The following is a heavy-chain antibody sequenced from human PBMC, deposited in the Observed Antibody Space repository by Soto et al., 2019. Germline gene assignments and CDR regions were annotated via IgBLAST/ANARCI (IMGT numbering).Heavy chain of an antibody. CDR3: AKEDDGGDRDYYGLDV. J-gene: IGHJ6*02. V-gene: IGHV4-59*01. D-gene: IGHD2-21*02. CDR2: IYYSGST. CDR1: GGSISSYY. Sequence: PSEPSLTCTVSGGSISSYYWSWIRQPPGKGLEWIGYIYYSGSTNYNPSLKSRVTISVDTSKNQFSLKLSSVTAADTAVYYCAKEDDGGDRDYYGLDVWGPGTTVTVSS.